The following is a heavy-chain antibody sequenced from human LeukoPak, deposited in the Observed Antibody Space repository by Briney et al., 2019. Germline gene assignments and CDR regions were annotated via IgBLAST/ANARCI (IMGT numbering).Heavy chain of an antibody. CDR2: IKQDGSQK. Sequence: GGSLALSCTASGFTFSSYWMSWVRQAPGKGLEWVATIKQDGSQKEYVESVQGRFTVSRDNARNSLYLHMNRLRAEDTAVYYCARDPTVTNFHDAFDIWGQGTMVTVSS. CDR1: GFTFSSYW. CDR3: ARDPTVTNFHDAFDI. J-gene: IGHJ3*02. D-gene: IGHD4-17*01. V-gene: IGHV3-7*05.